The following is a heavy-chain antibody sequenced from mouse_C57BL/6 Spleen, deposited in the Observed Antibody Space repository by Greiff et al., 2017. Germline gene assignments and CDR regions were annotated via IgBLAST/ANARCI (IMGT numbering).Heavy chain of an antibody. V-gene: IGHV1-22*01. CDR2: INPNNGGT. D-gene: IGHD1-1*01. CDR3: AIGDYYGCRIAY. Sequence: EVQLQQSGPELVKPGASVKMSCKASGYTFTDYNMHWVKQSHGKSLEWIGYINPNNGGTSYNQKFKGKATLTVNKSSSTAYMELRSLTSEDSAVYYCAIGDYYGCRIAYWGQGTLVTVSA. J-gene: IGHJ3*01. CDR1: GYTFTDYN.